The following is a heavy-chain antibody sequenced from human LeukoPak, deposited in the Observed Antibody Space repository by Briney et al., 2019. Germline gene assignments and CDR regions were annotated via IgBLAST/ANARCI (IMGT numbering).Heavy chain of an antibody. D-gene: IGHD6-13*01. J-gene: IGHJ5*02. CDR2: ITGSGGDT. CDR1: GFSFGSYA. V-gene: IGHV3-23*01. CDR3: AKGKAAGLLDWFDP. Sequence: GGSLRLSCAASGFSFGSYAMSWVRQAAGKGLEWVSTITGSGGDTFYPNSVKGRFTISRDDSKNTVYLQMNSLRLEDAAAYYCAKGKAAGLLDWFDPWGRGTLVTVSS.